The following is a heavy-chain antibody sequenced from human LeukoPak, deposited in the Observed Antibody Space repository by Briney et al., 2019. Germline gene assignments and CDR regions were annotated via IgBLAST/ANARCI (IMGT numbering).Heavy chain of an antibody. CDR2: TSYDGSNK. J-gene: IGHJ4*02. D-gene: IGHD3-10*01. Sequence: GRSLRLSCAASGFTFSSYAMHWVRQAPGKGLEWVAVTSYDGSNKYYADSVKGRFTISRDNAKNTLYLQMNSLRAEDTAVYYCARGPLISALEDYWGQGTLVTVSS. CDR3: ARGPLISALEDY. V-gene: IGHV3-30-3*01. CDR1: GFTFSSYA.